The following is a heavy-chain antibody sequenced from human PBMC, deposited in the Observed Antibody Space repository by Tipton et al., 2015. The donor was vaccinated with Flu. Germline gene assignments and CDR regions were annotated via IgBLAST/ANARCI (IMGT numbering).Heavy chain of an antibody. D-gene: IGHD7-27*01. J-gene: IGHJ4*02. CDR2: ISASGST. CDR3: ATKFANWGVWEPRDY. CDR1: GGSISTYF. Sequence: TLSLTCSVSGGSISTYFWSWIRQPAGKGLEWIGRISASGSTVYNSSLESRVTLSRDTSKNHFSLRLGSVTAADTALYYCATKFANWGVWEPRDYWGQGTLVTVSS. V-gene: IGHV4-4*07.